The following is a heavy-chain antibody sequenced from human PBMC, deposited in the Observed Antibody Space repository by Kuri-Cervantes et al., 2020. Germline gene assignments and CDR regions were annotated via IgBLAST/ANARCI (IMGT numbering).Heavy chain of an antibody. CDR2: ISWNSGSI. V-gene: IGHV3-9*01. Sequence: SLKISCAASGFTFDDYAMHWVRQAPGKGLEWVSGISWNSGSIGYADSVKGRFTISRDNAKNSLYLQMNSLRAEDTALYYCAKEWSGGYSYGPTGMDVWGQGTTVTVSS. CDR3: AKEWSGGYSYGPTGMDV. D-gene: IGHD5-18*01. J-gene: IGHJ6*02. CDR1: GFTFDDYA.